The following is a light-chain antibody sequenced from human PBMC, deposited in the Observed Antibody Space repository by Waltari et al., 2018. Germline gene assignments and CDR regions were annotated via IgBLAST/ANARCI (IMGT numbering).Light chain of an antibody. CDR2: EGS. Sequence: QSALTQPPSASGSPGQSVTISCTGTSSDVGGYNYVSWYQQHPGKAPKPRVYEGSKQPSGGPDRFSGSKAGNTASLTVSGLQAEDEADYYGSSYAGSNNLVFGGGTKLTVL. CDR3: SSYAGSNNLV. CDR1: SSDVGGYNY. V-gene: IGLV2-8*01. J-gene: IGLJ2*01.